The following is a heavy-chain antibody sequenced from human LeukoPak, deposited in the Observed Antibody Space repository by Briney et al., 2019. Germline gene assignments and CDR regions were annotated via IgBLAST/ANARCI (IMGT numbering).Heavy chain of an antibody. V-gene: IGHV1-2*02. CDR2: INPNSGGT. CDR3: ARFVVVTNYFDY. J-gene: IGHJ4*02. Sequence: ASVKVSCKASGYTFTGYYIHWVRQAPGQGLEWMGWINPNSGGTNYAQKFQGRVSMTRDTSISTAYMELSRLRSDDTAVYYCARFVVVTNYFDYWGQGTLVTVSS. CDR1: GYTFTGYY. D-gene: IGHD2-15*01.